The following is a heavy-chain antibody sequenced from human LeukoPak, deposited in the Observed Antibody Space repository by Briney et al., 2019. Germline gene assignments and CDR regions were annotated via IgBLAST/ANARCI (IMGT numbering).Heavy chain of an antibody. D-gene: IGHD3-22*01. CDR2: ITWNSGSI. Sequence: PGGCLRLSCAASGFTLDDYAMHWVRQAPGKGLEWVSGITWNSGSIGYADSVKGRFTISRDNAKNSLYLQMNSLRPEDTAFYYCAKDWILDSKCYFGYWGQGTLVTVSS. J-gene: IGHJ4*02. CDR1: GFTLDDYA. V-gene: IGHV3-9*01. CDR3: AKDWILDSKCYFGY.